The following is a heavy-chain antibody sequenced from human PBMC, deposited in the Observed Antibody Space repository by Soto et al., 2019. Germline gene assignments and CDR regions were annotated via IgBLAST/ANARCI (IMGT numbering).Heavy chain of an antibody. V-gene: IGHV1-69*01. J-gene: IGHJ6*02. CDR3: ARDGSGYRSRASPMDV. CDR2: IIPIFGTA. CDR1: GDTFSSYA. Sequence: QVQLVQSGAEVNKPGSSVKFSCKASGDTFSSYAIGWVRQAPGQGLEWMGGIIPIFGTANYAQKFQGRVTITADESTSTAYMELSSLRSEDTAVYYCARDGSGYRSRASPMDVWGQGTTVTVSS. D-gene: IGHD3-22*01.